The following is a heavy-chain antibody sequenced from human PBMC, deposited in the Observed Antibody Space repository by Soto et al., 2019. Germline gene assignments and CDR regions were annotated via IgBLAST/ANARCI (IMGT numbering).Heavy chain of an antibody. CDR2: ISGSGGST. J-gene: IGHJ6*02. CDR3: AKYIVVVPAAHGDYYYYGMDV. CDR1: GFTFSSYA. D-gene: IGHD2-2*01. V-gene: IGHV3-23*01. Sequence: GGSLRLSCAASGFTFSSYAMSWVRQAPGKGLEWVSAISGSGGSTYYADSVKGRFTISRDNSKNTLYLQMNSPRAEDTAVYYCAKYIVVVPAAHGDYYYYGMDVWGQGTTVTVSS.